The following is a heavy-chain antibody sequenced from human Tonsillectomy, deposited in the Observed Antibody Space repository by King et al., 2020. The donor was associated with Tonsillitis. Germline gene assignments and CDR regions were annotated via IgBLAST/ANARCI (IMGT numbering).Heavy chain of an antibody. V-gene: IGHV3-48*01. CDR2: ISSSSSTI. J-gene: IGHJ3*02. D-gene: IGHD6-19*01. CDR1: GFTFSSYH. Sequence: VQLVESGGGLVQPGGSLRLSCAASGFTFSSYHMNWVRQAPGKGLEWVSYISSSSSTIYYLDSVEGRFTSSRANAKNSLYLQMNSLRAEDTAVYYCARDRSSGWPGVPDIWGQGTLVIVSS. CDR3: ARDRSSGWPGVPDI.